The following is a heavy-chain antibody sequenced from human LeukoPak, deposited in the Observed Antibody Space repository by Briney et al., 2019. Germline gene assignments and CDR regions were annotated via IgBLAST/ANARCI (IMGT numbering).Heavy chain of an antibody. Sequence: SETLSLTCTVSGASLSSDDQYWNWIRQSPGKGLEWIGSIHPSGMLYNNLSLESRFTISIDTSKNQFSLNLNSVTAADTAVYFCSRGLDSRKLGYWGQGTLVTVSS. CDR3: SRGLDSRKLGY. J-gene: IGHJ4*02. V-gene: IGHV4-31*03. D-gene: IGHD3-22*01. CDR1: GASLSSDDQY. CDR2: IHPSGML.